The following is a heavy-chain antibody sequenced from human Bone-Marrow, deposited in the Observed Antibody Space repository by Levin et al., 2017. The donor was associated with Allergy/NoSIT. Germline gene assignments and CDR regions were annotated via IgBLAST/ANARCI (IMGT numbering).Heavy chain of an antibody. Sequence: GESLKISCEASGFTFVNYAMGWVRQAPGKGLEWISAISGVGNDTYYPDSVKGRFTVSSDNVNNILYLHMSSLRVGDTAVYYCRRPFSSGSSAAYFLDLWGQGSLVTVSS. CDR2: ISGVGNDT. V-gene: IGHV3-23*01. CDR1: GFTFVNYA. D-gene: IGHD3-10*01. J-gene: IGHJ5*02. CDR3: RRPFSSGSSAAYFLDL.